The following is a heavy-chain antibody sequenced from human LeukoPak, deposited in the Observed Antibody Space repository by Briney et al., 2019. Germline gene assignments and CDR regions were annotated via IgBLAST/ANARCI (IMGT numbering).Heavy chain of an antibody. D-gene: IGHD3-16*01. Sequence: SETLSLTCTVSGGSISSGGYYWSWIRQHPGKGLEWIGYIYYSGSTYYNPSLKSRVTISVDTSKNRFSLKLSSVTAADTAVYSWARFFGARRDSSSPGRDVGGKGPRAPVSS. CDR3: ARFFGARRDSSSPGRDV. J-gene: IGHJ6*04. CDR1: GGSISSGGYY. V-gene: IGHV4-31*03. CDR2: IYYSGST.